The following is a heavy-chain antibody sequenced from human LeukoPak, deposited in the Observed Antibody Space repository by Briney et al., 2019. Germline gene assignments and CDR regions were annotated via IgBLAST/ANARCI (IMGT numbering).Heavy chain of an antibody. Sequence: GGSLRLSCAASGFTFSSYGIHWVRQAPGKGLEWVAVISYDGSNKYYADSVKGRFTISRDNSKNTLYLQMNSLRAEDTAVYYCAKSWGITMIAPSDYWGQGTLVTVSS. CDR2: ISYDGSNK. D-gene: IGHD3-22*01. CDR1: GFTFSSYG. V-gene: IGHV3-30*18. J-gene: IGHJ4*02. CDR3: AKSWGITMIAPSDY.